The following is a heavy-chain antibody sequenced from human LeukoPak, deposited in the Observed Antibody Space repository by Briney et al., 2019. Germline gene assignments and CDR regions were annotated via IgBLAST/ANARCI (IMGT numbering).Heavy chain of an antibody. V-gene: IGHV4-39*01. CDR3: ARRRWLQQIDY. J-gene: IGHJ4*02. CDR2: FYYRGNT. Sequence: SETLSLTCSVSGDSINSSRHYRDLIRQPPGKGLEWIGNFYYRGNTYYNPSLKSRVTISVDPSKNQFSLKLTSVTAADTAVYYCARRRWLQQIDYWGQGTLVTVSS. CDR1: GDSINSSRHY. D-gene: IGHD5-24*01.